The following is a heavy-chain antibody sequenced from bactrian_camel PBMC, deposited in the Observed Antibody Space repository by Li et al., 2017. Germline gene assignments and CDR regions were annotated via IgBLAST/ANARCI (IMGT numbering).Heavy chain of an antibody. J-gene: IGHJ4*01. CDR1: GFTFSNFA. Sequence: DVQLVESGGGLVQPGGSLTLSCVASGFTFSNFAMNWVRQAPGKGLEWVSSSSSGALSLVYADSVKGRFTISRDNAKNTLYLQLNSTKTEDTAMYYCVNGASDVGYNYWGQGTQVTVS. CDR3: VNGASDVGYNY. CDR2: SSSGALSL. V-gene: IGHV3S42*01. D-gene: IGHD3*01.